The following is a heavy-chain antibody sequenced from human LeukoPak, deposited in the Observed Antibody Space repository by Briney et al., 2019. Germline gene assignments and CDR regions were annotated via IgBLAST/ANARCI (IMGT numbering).Heavy chain of an antibody. J-gene: IGHJ4*02. D-gene: IGHD2-2*01. V-gene: IGHV3-74*01. CDR1: GFAFSIFA. Sequence: PGGSLRLSCETSGFAFSIFAMAWVRQAPGKGLVWVSRINTDGSFTNYADSVKGRFTISRDNAKNTLYLQMNSLRAEDTAVYYCARAVNSASKSDYWGQGTLVTVSS. CDR3: ARAVNSASKSDY. CDR2: INTDGSFT.